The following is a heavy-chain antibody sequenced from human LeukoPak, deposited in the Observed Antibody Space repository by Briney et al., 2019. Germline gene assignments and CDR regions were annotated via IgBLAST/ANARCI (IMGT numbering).Heavy chain of an antibody. V-gene: IGHV4-39*07. J-gene: IGHJ4*02. CDR3: ARAGAARHFDY. D-gene: IGHD6-6*01. CDR1: GGSISSSSYY. CDR2: IYYSGST. Sequence: SETLSLTCTVSGGSISSSSYYWGWIRQPPGKGLEWIGSIYYSGSTYYNPSLKSRVTISVDTSKNQFSLKLSSVTAADTAVYYCARAGAARHFDYWGQGTLVTVSS.